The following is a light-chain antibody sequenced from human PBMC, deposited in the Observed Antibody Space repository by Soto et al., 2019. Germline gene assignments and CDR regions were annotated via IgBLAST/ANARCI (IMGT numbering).Light chain of an antibody. Sequence: QAVVTQPPSASGTPGQKVTISCSGITSNIGSDFLYWFQQFPGTAPILLIYRNNQRPSGVSDRFSGSKSGTSGSLAISGLQSEDEADYYCVSWDGSLSGWVFGGGTKLTVL. CDR1: TSNIGSDF. V-gene: IGLV1-47*01. CDR2: RNN. J-gene: IGLJ3*02. CDR3: VSWDGSLSGWV.